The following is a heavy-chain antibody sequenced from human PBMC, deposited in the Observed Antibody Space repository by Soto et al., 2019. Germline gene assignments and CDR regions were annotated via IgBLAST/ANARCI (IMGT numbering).Heavy chain of an antibody. CDR2: INSDGSDT. CDR1: GFAFGSYW. J-gene: IGHJ2*01. CDR3: ARDAVAATWYFDI. Sequence: PGGSLRLSCAASGFAFGSYWMHWVRQAPGKGLVWVARINSDGSDTSYANSVKGRFTISRDNGKNTVSLQMNSLRDEDTAVYFCARDAVAATWYFDIWGRGTLVTVSS. D-gene: IGHD6-19*01. V-gene: IGHV3-74*01.